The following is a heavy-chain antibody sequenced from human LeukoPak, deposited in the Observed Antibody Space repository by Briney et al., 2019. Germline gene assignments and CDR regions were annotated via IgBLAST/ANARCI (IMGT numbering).Heavy chain of an antibody. D-gene: IGHD3-10*01. V-gene: IGHV3-21*04. J-gene: IGHJ4*02. Sequence: GGSLRLSCAASGFTFSSYSMNWVRQAPGKGLEWVSSISSSSSTIYYADSVKGRFTISRDNAKNSLYLQMNSLRAEDTAVYYCAREKRYYYGSGSSYYFDYWGEGTLVTVSS. CDR2: ISSSSSTI. CDR3: AREKRYYYGSGSSYYFDY. CDR1: GFTFSSYS.